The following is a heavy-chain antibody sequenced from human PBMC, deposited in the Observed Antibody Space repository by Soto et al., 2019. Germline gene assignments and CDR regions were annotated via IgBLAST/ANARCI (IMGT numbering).Heavy chain of an antibody. CDR2: ISSSSSTI. CDR1: GFTFSSYS. CDR3: AREGPNYGSGSDFDY. D-gene: IGHD3-10*01. J-gene: IGHJ4*02. V-gene: IGHV3-48*01. Sequence: EVQLVESGGGLVQPGGSLRLSCAASGFTFSSYSMNWVRQAPGKGLEWVSYISSSSSTIYYADSVKGRFTISRDNAKNSLYLQMNSLRAEDTAVYYCAREGPNYGSGSDFDYWGQGTLVTVS.